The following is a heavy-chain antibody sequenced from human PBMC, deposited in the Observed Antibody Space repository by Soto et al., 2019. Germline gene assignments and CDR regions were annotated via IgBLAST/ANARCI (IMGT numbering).Heavy chain of an antibody. CDR3: AKDEGIAVAPVDY. Sequence: GGSLRVSCAASGFPFSSYAMSWVRQAPGKGLEWVSAISGSGGSTYYADSVKGRFTISRDNSKNTLYLQMNSLRAEDTAVYYCAKDEGIAVAPVDYWGQGTLVTVSS. V-gene: IGHV3-23*01. D-gene: IGHD6-19*01. CDR1: GFPFSSYA. J-gene: IGHJ4*02. CDR2: ISGSGGST.